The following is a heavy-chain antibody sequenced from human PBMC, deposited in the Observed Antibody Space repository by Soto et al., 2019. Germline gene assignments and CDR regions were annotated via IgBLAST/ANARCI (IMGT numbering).Heavy chain of an antibody. CDR2: ISYRGST. D-gene: IGHD1-26*01. V-gene: IGHV4-39*07. CDR3: ARREIQGPIDY. J-gene: IGHJ4*02. CDR1: GGSISSNIYY. Sequence: SETLSLTCSVSGGSISSNIYYWAWIRQPPGKGLEWIGTISYRGSTSYNPSLKGRVTMSVDTSKNQFSLKLTSVTAVDTAVYYCARREIQGPIDYWGQGTLVTVSS.